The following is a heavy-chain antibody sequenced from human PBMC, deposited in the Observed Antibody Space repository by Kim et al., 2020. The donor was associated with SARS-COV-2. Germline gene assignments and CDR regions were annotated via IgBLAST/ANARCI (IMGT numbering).Heavy chain of an antibody. CDR1: GFTFSSYW. D-gene: IGHD2-2*01. CDR3: ARKAEYQLPQGGADAFDI. Sequence: GGSLRLSCAASGFTFSSYWMSWVRQAPGKGLEWVANIKQDGSEKYYVDSVKGRFTISRDNAKNSLYLQMNSLRAEDTAVYYCARKAEYQLPQGGADAFDIWGQGTMVTVSS. V-gene: IGHV3-7*03. CDR2: IKQDGSEK. J-gene: IGHJ3*02.